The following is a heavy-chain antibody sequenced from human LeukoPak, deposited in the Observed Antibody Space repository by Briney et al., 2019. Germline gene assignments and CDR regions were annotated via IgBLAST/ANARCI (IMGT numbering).Heavy chain of an antibody. J-gene: IGHJ5*02. Sequence: GASVKVSCKASGYTFTSYYMHWVRQAPGQGLEWMGIINPSGGSTSYAQKFQGRVTMTRDTSTSTVYMELSSLRSEDTAVYYYARGGDVDTATWHWFDPWGQGTLVTVSS. CDR2: INPSGGST. CDR3: ARGGDVDTATWHWFDP. D-gene: IGHD5-18*01. V-gene: IGHV1-46*01. CDR1: GYTFTSYY.